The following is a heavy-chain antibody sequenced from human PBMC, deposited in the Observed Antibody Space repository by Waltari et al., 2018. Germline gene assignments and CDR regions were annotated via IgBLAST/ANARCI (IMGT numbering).Heavy chain of an antibody. CDR2: ISYDGRNK. CDR1: GFTFSSYA. D-gene: IGHD1-7*01. CDR3: ASDGGVTGTTSSGLDY. Sequence: QVQLVESGGGVVQPGRSLRLSCAASGFTFSSYAMHWVRQAPGKGLEWVAVISYDGRNKYYADSVKGRFTISRDNSKNTLYLQMNSLRAEDTAVYYCASDGGVTGTTSSGLDYWGQGTLVTVSS. J-gene: IGHJ4*02. V-gene: IGHV3-30*04.